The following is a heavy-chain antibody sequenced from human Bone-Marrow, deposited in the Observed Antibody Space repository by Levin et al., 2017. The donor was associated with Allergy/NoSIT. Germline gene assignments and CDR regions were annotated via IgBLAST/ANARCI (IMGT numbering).Heavy chain of an antibody. CDR3: ATPRHLDY. V-gene: IGHV4-39*01. J-gene: IGHJ4*02. Sequence: SQTLSLTCTVSGGSISSSSYYWGWIRQPPGKGLEWIGSIYYSGSTYYNPSLKSRVTISVDTSKNQFSLKLSSVTAADTAVYYCATPRHLDYWGQGTLVTVSS. CDR1: GGSISSSSYY. CDR2: IYYSGST.